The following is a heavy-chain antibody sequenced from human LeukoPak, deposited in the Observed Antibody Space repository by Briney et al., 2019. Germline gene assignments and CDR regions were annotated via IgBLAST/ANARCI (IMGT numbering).Heavy chain of an antibody. CDR3: AKSKTIFGWFDP. D-gene: IGHD3-3*01. Sequence: VGALRLSCAASGFTLSSYAMSWVRQAPGKGLEWVSAISGSGGSTYYADSVKGRFTISRDNSKNTLYLQMNSLRAEDTAVYYCAKSKTIFGWFDPWGQGTLVTVSS. V-gene: IGHV3-23*01. J-gene: IGHJ5*02. CDR2: ISGSGGST. CDR1: GFTLSSYA.